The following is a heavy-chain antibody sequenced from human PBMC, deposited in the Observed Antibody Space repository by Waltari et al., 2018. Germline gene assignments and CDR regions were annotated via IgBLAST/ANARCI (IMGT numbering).Heavy chain of an antibody. Sequence: QVQLVQSGAEVKKPGSSVKVSCKASGGTFSSYAISWVRQAPGHGVEWLGGVSPILGRANDAQKFQGRVTITADQSTSTAYMELSSLRSEDTAVYYCASYYDFWSGSGGNYYYYYYMDVWGKGTTVTVSS. CDR2: VSPILGRA. CDR3: ASYYDFWSGSGGNYYYYYYMDV. D-gene: IGHD3-3*01. J-gene: IGHJ6*03. V-gene: IGHV1-69*10. CDR1: GGTFSSYA.